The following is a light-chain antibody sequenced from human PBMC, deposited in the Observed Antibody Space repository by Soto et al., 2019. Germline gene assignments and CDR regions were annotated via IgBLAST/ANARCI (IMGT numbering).Light chain of an antibody. Sequence: EIVLTQSPATLSLSPGERATLSCRASQSVSSYLVWYQQKPGQPPRLLIYDASTRATGVPARFSGSGSGTDFTLTISSLEPEDFEVYYCQQRSNWPPFSFGPGTKVDIK. CDR1: QSVSSY. J-gene: IGKJ3*01. CDR3: QQRSNWPPFS. V-gene: IGKV3-11*01. CDR2: DAS.